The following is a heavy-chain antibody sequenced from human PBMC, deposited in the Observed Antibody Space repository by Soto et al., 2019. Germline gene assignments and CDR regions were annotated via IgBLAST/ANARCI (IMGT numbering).Heavy chain of an antibody. D-gene: IGHD3-22*01. J-gene: IGHJ4*02. V-gene: IGHV3-23*01. CDR3: AKGGSYYYDSSGYYAN. Sequence: PGGSLRLSCAASGFTFTSYAMSWVRQAPGKGLEWVSAISGSGGSSYYADSVKGRFTISRDNSKNTLFLQMNSLRAEDTAIYYCAKGGSYYYDSSGYYANWGQGTRVTVSS. CDR1: GFTFTSYA. CDR2: ISGSGGSS.